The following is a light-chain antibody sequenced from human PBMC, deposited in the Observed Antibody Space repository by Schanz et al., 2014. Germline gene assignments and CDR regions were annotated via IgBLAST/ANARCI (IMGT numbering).Light chain of an antibody. Sequence: DIVMTQSPDSLAVSLGERATINCRSSRTVLYNSNNKNYLAWYQQKAGQPPKLLIYWASDRESGVPDRFSGSGSGTDFTLTISSLQAEDVAVYYCQQFFSIPLTFGGGTKVEIK. CDR1: RTVLYNSNNKNY. CDR3: QQFFSIPLT. V-gene: IGKV4-1*01. CDR2: WAS. J-gene: IGKJ4*01.